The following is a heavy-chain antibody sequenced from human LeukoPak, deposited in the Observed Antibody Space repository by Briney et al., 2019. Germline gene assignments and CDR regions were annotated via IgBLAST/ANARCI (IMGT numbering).Heavy chain of an antibody. CDR3: ARAGSSLWFGNSPVNFDY. CDR2: INPNSGGT. Sequence: ASVKVSCKASGYTFTGYYMHWVRQAPGQGLEWMGWINPNSGGTNYAQKFQGWVTMTRDTSISTAYMELSRLRSDDTAVYYCARAGSSLWFGNSPVNFDYWGQGTLVTVSS. V-gene: IGHV1-2*04. D-gene: IGHD3-10*01. CDR1: GYTFTGYY. J-gene: IGHJ4*02.